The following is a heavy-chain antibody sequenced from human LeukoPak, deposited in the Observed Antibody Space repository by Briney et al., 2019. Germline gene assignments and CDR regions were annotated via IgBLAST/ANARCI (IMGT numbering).Heavy chain of an antibody. CDR2: VRGSGDNT. CDR3: ARWSRSCSSTSCLFDY. D-gene: IGHD2-2*01. J-gene: IGHJ4*02. CDR1: GYTLSGYA. V-gene: IGHV3-23*01. Sequence: GGSLRLSRAASGYTLSGYASKSVPRAPGWGLEWDLGVRGSGDNTYYADSVKGRFTISRDNSTNTLYLKMNCLRADDTAVYYCARWSRSCSSTSCLFDYWGQGTLVTVSS.